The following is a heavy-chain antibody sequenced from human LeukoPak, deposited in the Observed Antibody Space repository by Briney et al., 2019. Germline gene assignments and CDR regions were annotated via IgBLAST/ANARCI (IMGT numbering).Heavy chain of an antibody. D-gene: IGHD1-26*01. CDR1: GYTFTSYG. J-gene: IGHJ4*02. V-gene: IGHV1-18*01. CDR3: ARDLWGSGSYYGQGPTAY. CDR2: ISAYNGNT. Sequence: VASVKVSCKASGYTFTSYGISWVRQAPGQGLEWMGWISAYNGNTNYAQKLQGRVTMTTDTSTSTAYMELRSLRSDDTAVYYCARDLWGSGSYYGQGPTAYWGQGTLVTVSS.